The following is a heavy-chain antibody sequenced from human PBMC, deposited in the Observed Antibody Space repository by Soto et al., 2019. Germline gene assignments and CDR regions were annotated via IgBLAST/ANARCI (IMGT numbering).Heavy chain of an antibody. D-gene: IGHD6-13*01. V-gene: IGHV1-69*01. CDR1: GGTFSNYA. CDR3: ARAPSTYSSSWYYFDY. J-gene: IGHJ4*02. Sequence: QVQLVQSGAEVKRPGSSVKVSCKASGGTFSNYAISWVRQAPGQGLEWMGGIIPSFGTPIYAQRFQGRITITADESTGTAYMELSSLRSEDTALDYCARAPSTYSSSWYYFDYWGQGTLITVSS. CDR2: IIPSFGTP.